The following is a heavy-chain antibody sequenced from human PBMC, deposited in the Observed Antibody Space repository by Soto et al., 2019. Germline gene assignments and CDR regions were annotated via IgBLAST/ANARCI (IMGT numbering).Heavy chain of an antibody. CDR2: ISYDGSNK. CDR1: GFTFSNYG. Sequence: QVQLVESGGGVVQPGRSLRLSCAASGFTFSNYGIHWVRQAPGKGLEWVAVISYDGSNKYYADSVKGRFTISRDNSKNTLFLQMNSLRAEDTAVYYCAKDAVERRVSYVDYWGQGTLVTVSS. D-gene: IGHD1-1*01. J-gene: IGHJ4*02. CDR3: AKDAVERRVSYVDY. V-gene: IGHV3-30*18.